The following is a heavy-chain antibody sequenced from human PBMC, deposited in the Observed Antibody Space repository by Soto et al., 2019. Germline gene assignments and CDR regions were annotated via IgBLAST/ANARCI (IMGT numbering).Heavy chain of an antibody. J-gene: IGHJ4*02. V-gene: IGHV1-18*01. D-gene: IGHD2-8*01. Sequence: ASVKVSCKASGYTFTSYGISWVRQAPGQGLEWMGWVSAYNGDTNYAQNFQGRVTMTTDTSTSTAYMDLRSLRSGDTATYYCARDRGYCANGVCFRYDYWGQGTLVTVSS. CDR2: VSAYNGDT. CDR1: GYTFTSYG. CDR3: ARDRGYCANGVCFRYDY.